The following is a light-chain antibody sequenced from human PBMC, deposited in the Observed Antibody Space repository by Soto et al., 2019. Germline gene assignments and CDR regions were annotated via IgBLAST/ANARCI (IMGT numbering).Light chain of an antibody. CDR1: QSLTRSY. V-gene: IGKV3-20*01. CDR3: QQYDRSKT. Sequence: EIVLTQSPGTLSLSPGERATLSCRASQSLTRSYLAWYQQRPGQAPRLLIYAASIRATGIPDRFSGSGSGTDFTLTISRLEPEDFAVYYCQQYDRSKTFGQGTRVEIK. J-gene: IGKJ1*01. CDR2: AAS.